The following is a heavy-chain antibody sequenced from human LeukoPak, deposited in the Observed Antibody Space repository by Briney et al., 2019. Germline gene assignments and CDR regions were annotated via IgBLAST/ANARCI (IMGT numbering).Heavy chain of an antibody. D-gene: IGHD5-24*01. J-gene: IGHJ4*02. Sequence: KPSATLSLTCTVSGYSISSGYYWGWLRQPPGTGLEWIGSIYHSGRTFYNPSLESRVTISVDTSKNQFSLKLTSVTAADTAVYYCARLYLPATRFDYWGQGTLVTVSS. CDR3: ARLYLPATRFDY. V-gene: IGHV4-38-2*02. CDR2: IYHSGRT. CDR1: GYSISSGYY.